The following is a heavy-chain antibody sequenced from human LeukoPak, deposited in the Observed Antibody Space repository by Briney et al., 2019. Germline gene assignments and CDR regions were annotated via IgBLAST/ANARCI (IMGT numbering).Heavy chain of an antibody. CDR2: IIPIFGTA. CDR1: GGTFSSYA. Sequence: GASVEVSCKASGGTFSSYAISWVRQAPGQGLEWMGGIIPIFGTANYAQKFQGRVTITADESTSTAYMELSSLRSEDTAVYYCARGIAAAGLLFDYWGQGTLVPVSS. CDR3: ARGIAAAGLLFDY. J-gene: IGHJ4*02. V-gene: IGHV1-69*13. D-gene: IGHD6-13*01.